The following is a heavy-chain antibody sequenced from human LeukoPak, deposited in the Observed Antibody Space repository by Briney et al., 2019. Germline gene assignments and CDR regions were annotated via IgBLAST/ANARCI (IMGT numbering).Heavy chain of an antibody. CDR2: ISAHNGDT. CDR3: ARVKARSGSYSLDY. V-gene: IGHV1-18*01. Sequence: ASVKVSCKASGYTFTTYRISWVRQAPGQGLEWMGWISAHNGDTNYAQRLQGRVTMTTDTSTSTAYMELRSLRSDDTAVYYCARVKARSGSYSLDYWGQGTLVTVSS. CDR1: GYTFTTYR. D-gene: IGHD1-26*01. J-gene: IGHJ4*02.